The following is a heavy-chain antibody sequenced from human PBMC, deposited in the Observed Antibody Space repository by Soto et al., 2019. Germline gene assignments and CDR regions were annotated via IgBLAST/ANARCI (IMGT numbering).Heavy chain of an antibody. J-gene: IGHJ4*02. D-gene: IGHD6-13*01. CDR3: AREGRGYIAAAGYKFDY. Sequence: SETLSLTCTVSGGSISSYYWSWIRQPAGKGLEWFGRIYTSGSTNYNPSLKSRVTMSVDTSKNQFSLKLSSVTAADTAVYYCAREGRGYIAAAGYKFDYWGQGTLVTVSS. V-gene: IGHV4-4*07. CDR1: GGSISSYY. CDR2: IYTSGST.